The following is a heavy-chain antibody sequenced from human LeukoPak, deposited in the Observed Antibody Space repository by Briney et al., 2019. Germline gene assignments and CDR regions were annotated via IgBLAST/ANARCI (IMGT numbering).Heavy chain of an antibody. CDR3: AGGVVIPLHYGMDV. CDR1: GGSISSYY. V-gene: IGHV4-59*01. Sequence: SETLSLTCTVSGGSISSYYWSWIRQPPGKGLEWIGYIYYSGSTNYNPSLKSRVTISVDTSKNQFSLKLSSVTAADTAVYYCAGGVVIPLHYGMDVWGQGTTVTVSS. CDR2: IYYSGST. D-gene: IGHD3-22*01. J-gene: IGHJ6*02.